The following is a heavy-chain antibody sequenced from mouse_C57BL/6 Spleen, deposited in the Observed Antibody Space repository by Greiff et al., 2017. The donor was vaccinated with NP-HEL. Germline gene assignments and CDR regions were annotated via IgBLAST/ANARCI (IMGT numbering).Heavy chain of an antibody. CDR3: ARSGRDYAMDY. V-gene: IGHV1-55*01. D-gene: IGHD3-1*01. CDR2: FYPGSGST. Sequence: QVQLQQPGAELVKPGASVKMSCKASGYTFTSYWITWVKQRPGQGLEWIGDFYPGSGSTNYNEKFKSKATLTVDTSSSTAYMQLSSLTSEDAAVYYCARSGRDYAMDYWGQGTSVTVSA. J-gene: IGHJ4*01. CDR1: GYTFTSYW.